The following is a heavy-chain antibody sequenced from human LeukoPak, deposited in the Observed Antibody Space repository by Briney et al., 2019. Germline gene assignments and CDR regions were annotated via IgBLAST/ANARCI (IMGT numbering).Heavy chain of an antibody. D-gene: IGHD3-22*01. CDR2: FDPEDGET. Sequence: ASVKVSCKVSGTTLTELSMHWVRQAPGKGLEWMGGFDPEDGETIYAQKFQGRVTMTEDTSTDAAYMELSSLRSEDTAVYYCAAVKTYYYDTSGYYFPLNAFDIWGQGTMVTVSS. CDR1: GTTLTELS. CDR3: AAVKTYYYDTSGYYFPLNAFDI. V-gene: IGHV1-24*01. J-gene: IGHJ3*02.